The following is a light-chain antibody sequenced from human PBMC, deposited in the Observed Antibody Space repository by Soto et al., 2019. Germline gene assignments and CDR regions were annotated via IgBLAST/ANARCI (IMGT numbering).Light chain of an antibody. CDR1: QSLLDSNGYNY. Sequence: DIVMTQSPLSLPVTPGEPASISCRSSQSLLDSNGYNYVDWYLQKPGQYPQLLIYVGYNRAPRAIDRVSGSSIGREFTMKISRVEAEDVGIYYCMQGLKTPLNFGGGTKVEIK. J-gene: IGKJ4*01. CDR2: VGY. CDR3: MQGLKTPLN. V-gene: IGKV2-28*01.